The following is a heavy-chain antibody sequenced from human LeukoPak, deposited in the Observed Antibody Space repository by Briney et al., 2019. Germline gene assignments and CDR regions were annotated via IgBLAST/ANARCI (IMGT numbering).Heavy chain of an antibody. Sequence: GSLRLSCAASGFTFSSYLMSWVRQAPGKGLEWVANIKQEGSEKYYVDSVRGRFTISRDNAKNSLYLQMNSLRAEDTAVYYCARRYFDIWGQGTMVTVSS. V-gene: IGHV3-7*01. CDR1: GFTFSSYL. CDR3: ARRYFDI. J-gene: IGHJ3*02. CDR2: IKQEGSEK.